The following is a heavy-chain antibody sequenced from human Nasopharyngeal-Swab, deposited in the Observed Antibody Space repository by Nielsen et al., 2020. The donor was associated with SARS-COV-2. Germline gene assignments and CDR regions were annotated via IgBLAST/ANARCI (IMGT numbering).Heavy chain of an antibody. Sequence: ASVKVSCKASGNTFTTNVMHWVRQAPGQRLEWVGWIHAGNGSTQYSRKFQDRVTITRDTSASTVYMELSSLRSEDSAVYYCASPLGPWGQGTLVTVSS. CDR2: IHAGNGST. CDR1: GNTFTTNV. D-gene: IGHD7-27*01. J-gene: IGHJ4*02. V-gene: IGHV1-3*01. CDR3: ASPLGP.